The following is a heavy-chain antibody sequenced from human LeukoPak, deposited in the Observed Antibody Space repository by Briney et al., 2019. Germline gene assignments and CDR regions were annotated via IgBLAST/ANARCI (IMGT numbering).Heavy chain of an antibody. CDR3: ARGIVGATALMDV. CDR1: GGTFSSYA. J-gene: IGHJ6*02. V-gene: IGHV1-69*05. CDR2: IIPIFGTA. Sequence: SVKVSCKASGGTFSSYAISWVRQAPGQGLEWMGGIIPIFGTANYAQKFQGRVTMTTDTSTSTAHMELRSLISEDTAVYFCARGIVGATALMDVWGQGNTVTVSS. D-gene: IGHD1-26*01.